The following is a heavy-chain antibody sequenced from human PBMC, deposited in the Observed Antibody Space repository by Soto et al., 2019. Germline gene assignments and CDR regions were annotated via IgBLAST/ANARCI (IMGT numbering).Heavy chain of an antibody. D-gene: IGHD3-9*01. CDR2: ISPLGDNT. Sequence: EVQVLESGGVLVQPGWSVRLSCATSGFSFSNYAMTWVRQAPGKGLEWVATISPLGDNTYYAGSVHGRFTISRDNSKNTLYLQMNTPGAEATAIYYCTNYSLNGTPKQGAFDHWGQGTPVTVSS. CDR1: GFSFSNYA. V-gene: IGHV3-23*01. J-gene: IGHJ4*02. CDR3: TNYSLNGTPKQGAFDH.